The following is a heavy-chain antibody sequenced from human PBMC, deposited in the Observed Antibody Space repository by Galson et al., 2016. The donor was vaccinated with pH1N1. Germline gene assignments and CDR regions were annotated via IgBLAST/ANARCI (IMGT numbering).Heavy chain of an antibody. CDR2: IIPLFITI. D-gene: IGHD5-24*01. CDR1: GGSFDRYA. J-gene: IGHJ4*02. CDR3: GRIGDGYPMRGQVPFVF. Sequence: SVKVSCKASGGSFDRYAFSWVRQAPGQGLDWMGRIIPLFITITYSERFQGRLTLGADTSTKTVYMELSRLTSADTAIYYCGRIGDGYPMRGQVPFVFWGQGTLVTVSS. V-gene: IGHV1-69*06.